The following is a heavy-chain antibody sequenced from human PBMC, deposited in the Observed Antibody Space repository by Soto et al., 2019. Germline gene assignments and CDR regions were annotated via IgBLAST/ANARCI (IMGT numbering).Heavy chain of an antibody. CDR2: INPSGGST. Sequence: QVQLVQSGAEVKKPGASVKVSCKASGYTFTSYHMHWVRQAPGQGLEWMGIINPSGGSTSYAQKFQGRVTMTRDTSTSTVYMELSSLRSEDTAVYYCAREVWQQLGNDAFDIWGQGIMVTVS. V-gene: IGHV1-46*01. D-gene: IGHD6-13*01. CDR1: GYTFTSYH. CDR3: AREVWQQLGNDAFDI. J-gene: IGHJ3*02.